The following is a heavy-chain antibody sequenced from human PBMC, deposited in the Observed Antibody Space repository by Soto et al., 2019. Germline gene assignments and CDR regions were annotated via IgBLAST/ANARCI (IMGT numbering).Heavy chain of an antibody. CDR3: ARDGQGMAPYALDV. D-gene: IGHD3-10*01. J-gene: IGHJ6*02. Sequence: QVQLVESGGGVAQPGRSLRLSCTVSGITFSGHAMHWVRQAPGKGQEWVTQIWYDGSNKYYAESVKGRFTISRDNSKNTLYLQMNSLRVEDTAVYYCARDGQGMAPYALDVWGQGTSVTVSS. V-gene: IGHV3-33*01. CDR2: IWYDGSNK. CDR1: GITFSGHA.